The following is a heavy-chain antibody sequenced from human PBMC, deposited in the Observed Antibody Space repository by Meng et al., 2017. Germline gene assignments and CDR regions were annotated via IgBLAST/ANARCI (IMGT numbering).Heavy chain of an antibody. Sequence: GESLKISCAASGFTFSSYAMSWVRQAPGKGLEWVSAISGSGGSTYYADSVKGWFTISRDNSKNTLYLQMNSLRAEDTAVYYCARVSRTRGAFDIWGQGTMVTVSS. CDR2: ISGSGGST. CDR3: ARVSRTRGAFDI. D-gene: IGHD1-14*01. V-gene: IGHV3-23*01. J-gene: IGHJ3*02. CDR1: GFTFSSYA.